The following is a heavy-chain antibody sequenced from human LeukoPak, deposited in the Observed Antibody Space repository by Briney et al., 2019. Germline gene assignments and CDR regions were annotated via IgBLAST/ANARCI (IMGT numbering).Heavy chain of an antibody. D-gene: IGHD2-2*01. CDR2: LSGSGYNT. Sequence: GGSLRLSCAASGFTFSSHALSWVRQAPGKGLEWVSSLSGSGYNTYYADSVKGRFTISRDNSKNTVYLQMNCLRAEDTAVYYCAKDPYGTRYFDYWGQGTLVTVSS. V-gene: IGHV3-23*01. CDR1: GFTFSSHA. CDR3: AKDPYGTRYFDY. J-gene: IGHJ4*02.